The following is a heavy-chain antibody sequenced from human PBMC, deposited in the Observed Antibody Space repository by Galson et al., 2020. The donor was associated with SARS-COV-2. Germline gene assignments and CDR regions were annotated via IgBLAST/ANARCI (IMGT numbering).Heavy chain of an antibody. J-gene: IGHJ4*02. D-gene: IGHD4-17*01. CDR2: IYPGDSDT. V-gene: IGHV5-51*01. CDR1: GYSFTRFW. Sequence: GESLKISCKASGYSFTRFWIGWVRQMSGKGLEWMGVIYPGDSDTRYSPSFQGQVTISADKSITTAYLQWSSLKASDTAMYYCVRRGHEYGDSTDYWGQGTLATVSS. CDR3: VRRGHEYGDSTDY.